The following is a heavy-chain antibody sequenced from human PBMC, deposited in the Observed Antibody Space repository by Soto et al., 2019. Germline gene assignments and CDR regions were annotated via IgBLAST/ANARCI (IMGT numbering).Heavy chain of an antibody. V-gene: IGHV1-69*13. CDR2: IIPIFGTA. CDR1: GGTFSSYA. D-gene: IGHD3-3*01. J-gene: IGHJ4*02. Sequence: SVKVSCKASGGTFSSYAISWVRQAPGQGLEWMGGIIPIFGTANYAQKFQGRVTITADESTSTAYMELSSLRSEDTAVYYCERLPVGRDYDFWSGQYYFDFWGQGTLVTVSS. CDR3: ERLPVGRDYDFWSGQYYFDF.